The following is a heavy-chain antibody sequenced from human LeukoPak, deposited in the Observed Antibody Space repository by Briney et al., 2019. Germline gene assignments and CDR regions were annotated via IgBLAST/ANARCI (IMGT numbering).Heavy chain of an antibody. D-gene: IGHD6-6*01. CDR1: GGSISSSNW. CDR2: IYHSGST. CDR3: AREYSSSAGAFDY. V-gene: IGHV4-4*02. J-gene: IGHJ4*02. Sequence: KPSETLSLTCAVSGGSISSSNWWSWVRQPPGKGLEWIGEIYHSGSTNYNPSLKSRVTISVDKSKNQFSLKLSSVTAADTAVYYCAREYSSSAGAFDYWGQGTLVTVSS.